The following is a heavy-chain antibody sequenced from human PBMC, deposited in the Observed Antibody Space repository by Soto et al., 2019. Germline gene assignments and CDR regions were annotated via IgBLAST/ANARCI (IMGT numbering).Heavy chain of an antibody. D-gene: IGHD3-10*01. Sequence: ASVKVSCKDSGYTFTSNGISWVRQSPGQGLEWMGWISAYNGNTTYAQKLQGRVTITTDTSTSTAYMELRSLRSDDTAVYYCATDYWAHGSGSYCPNYWGQGTPVSVSS. V-gene: IGHV1-18*01. CDR2: ISAYNGNT. CDR3: ATDYWAHGSGSYCPNY. CDR1: GYTFTSNG. J-gene: IGHJ4*02.